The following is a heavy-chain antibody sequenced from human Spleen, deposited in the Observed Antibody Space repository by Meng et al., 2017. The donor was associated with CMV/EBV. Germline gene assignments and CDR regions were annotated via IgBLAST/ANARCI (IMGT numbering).Heavy chain of an antibody. V-gene: IGHV3-7*01. J-gene: IGHJ2*01. Sequence: GESLKISCAASGFRFDNYWMNWVRQAPGKGLEWVANIKHDGSEEIYVGSAKGRFTISRDNAKNSLFLQMNSLTVEDVAIYYCARDPRDLSDRNWYFDLWGRGTLVTVSS. D-gene: IGHD5-24*01. CDR2: IKHDGSEE. CDR1: GFRFDNYW. CDR3: ARDPRDLSDRNWYFDL.